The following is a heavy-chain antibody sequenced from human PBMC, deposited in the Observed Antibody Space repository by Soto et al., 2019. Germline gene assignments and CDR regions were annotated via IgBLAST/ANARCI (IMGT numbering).Heavy chain of an antibody. CDR2: ISTYNGNT. J-gene: IGHJ4*02. CDR1: GYTFTSYG. CDR3: AIGFTSCSGGSCPDY. V-gene: IGHV1-18*01. D-gene: IGHD2-15*01. Sequence: QVQLVQSGAEVKQPGASVKVSCKASGYTFTSYGINWVRQAPGQGLEWMGWISTYNGNTNYAQKFQGRVTVTTDTSTTTAYMELRSLRSDDTAIYYCAIGFTSCSGGSCPDYWGQGTLVTVSS.